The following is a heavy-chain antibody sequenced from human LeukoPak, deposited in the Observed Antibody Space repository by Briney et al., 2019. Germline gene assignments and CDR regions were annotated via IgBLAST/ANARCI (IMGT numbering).Heavy chain of an antibody. D-gene: IGHD3-10*01. CDR2: IYYRVTS. Sequence: SETLSLTCTVSGVSISSSYSYWSWIRQPPGKGLEWIGYIYYRVTSDYDPSLKSRVTMSVDMSTRQISLKLSSVTAADTAVYYCARAVGGDGSGSLWGPGTLVTVSS. CDR1: GVSISSSYSY. CDR3: ARAVGGDGSGSL. J-gene: IGHJ4*02. V-gene: IGHV4-61*05.